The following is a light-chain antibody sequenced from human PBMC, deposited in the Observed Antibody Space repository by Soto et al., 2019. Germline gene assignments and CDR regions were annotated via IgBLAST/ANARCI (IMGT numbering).Light chain of an antibody. CDR1: SEVGSYNR. J-gene: IGLJ2*01. CDR2: DVT. Sequence: QSALTQPPSVSGSPGQSVTISCTGTSEVGSYNRVSWYQQPPGTSPKLLIYDVTKRPLGVSDRFSGSKSGNTASLTISGLQAADEDDYYCGLSTLSDTVVLGGGTKLTVL. CDR3: GLSTLSDTVV. V-gene: IGLV2-18*01.